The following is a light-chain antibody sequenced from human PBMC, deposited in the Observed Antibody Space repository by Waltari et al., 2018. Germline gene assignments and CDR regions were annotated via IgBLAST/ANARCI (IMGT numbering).Light chain of an antibody. Sequence: SSELTQDPAVSVALGQTVSITCQGDSLRSYYASWYQQKPGQAPVLVIYGKNNRPSGIPDRFSGSSSGNTACLTITGAQAEDEADYYCNSRDSSGNHLGVFGGGTKLTVL. J-gene: IGLJ3*02. CDR1: SLRSYY. CDR3: NSRDSSGNHLGV. CDR2: GKN. V-gene: IGLV3-19*01.